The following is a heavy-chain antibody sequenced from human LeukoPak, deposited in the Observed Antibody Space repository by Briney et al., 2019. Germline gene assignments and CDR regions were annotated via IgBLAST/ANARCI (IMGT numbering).Heavy chain of an antibody. Sequence: KPSETLSLTCTVSGGSISSYYWSWIRQPPGKGLEWTGYIYYSGSTNYNPSLKSRVTISVDTSKNQFSLKLSSVTAADTAVYYCARPTRPFYYYGMDVWGQGTTVIVSS. CDR3: ARPTRPFYYYGMDV. CDR1: GGSISSYY. J-gene: IGHJ6*02. D-gene: IGHD6-25*01. V-gene: IGHV4-59*01. CDR2: IYYSGST.